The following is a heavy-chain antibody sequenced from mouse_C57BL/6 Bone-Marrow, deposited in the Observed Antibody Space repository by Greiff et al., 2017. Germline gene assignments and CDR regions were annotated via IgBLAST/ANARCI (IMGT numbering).Heavy chain of an antibody. CDR3: TRNYKGYYAMDY. CDR1: GYTFTSYW. Sequence: EVQLQQSGTVLARPGASVKMSCKTSGYTFTSYWMHWVKQRPGQGLEWLGAIYPGNSDTSYNQKFKGKAKLTAVTSASTAYMELSSLTNEDSAVYYCTRNYKGYYAMDYWCQGTSVTVSA. D-gene: IGHD2-12*01. CDR2: IYPGNSDT. J-gene: IGHJ4*01. V-gene: IGHV1-5*01.